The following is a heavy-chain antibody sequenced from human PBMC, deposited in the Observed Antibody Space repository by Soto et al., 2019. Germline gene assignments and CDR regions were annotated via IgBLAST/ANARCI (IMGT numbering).Heavy chain of an antibody. D-gene: IGHD3-16*02. CDR3: ARDPISRSSLSVKGPNYYYYGMDV. V-gene: IGHV1-18*04. Sequence: ASVKVSRKASGYTFTSYGIISLRQAPGQGLEWMGWISAYNGNTNYAQKLQGRVTMTTDTSTSTAYMELRSLRSDDTAVYYCARDPISRSSLSVKGPNYYYYGMDVWGQ. CDR2: ISAYNGNT. J-gene: IGHJ6*02. CDR1: GYTFTSYG.